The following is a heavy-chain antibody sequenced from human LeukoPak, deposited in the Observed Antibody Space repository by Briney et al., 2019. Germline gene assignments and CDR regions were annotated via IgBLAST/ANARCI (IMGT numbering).Heavy chain of an antibody. CDR3: ARDWSLTGTSLPFDY. V-gene: IGHV1-69-2*01. CDR1: GYTFTDYN. Sequence: ASVKVSCKASGYTFTDYNIHWVQEAPGKGLQWMGRVDPEDGETMYAETFQGRLTITADTSTDTAYMDLSSLTFEDTAIYYCARDWSLTGTSLPFDYWGQETLVTVSS. D-gene: IGHD1-7*01. J-gene: IGHJ4*02. CDR2: VDPEDGET.